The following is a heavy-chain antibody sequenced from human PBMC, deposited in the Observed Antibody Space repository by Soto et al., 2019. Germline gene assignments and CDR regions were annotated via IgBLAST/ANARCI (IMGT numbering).Heavy chain of an antibody. J-gene: IGHJ4*02. D-gene: IGHD4-17*01. Sequence: PGGSLRLSCAASGFTFSSYSMNWVRQAPGKGLEWVSSISSSSSYIYYADSVKGRFTISRDNAKNSLYLQMNSLRAEDTAVYYCAREPGYGGYSSGYFDYWGQGTLVTVSS. CDR2: ISSSSSYI. CDR3: AREPGYGGYSSGYFDY. CDR1: GFTFSSYS. V-gene: IGHV3-21*01.